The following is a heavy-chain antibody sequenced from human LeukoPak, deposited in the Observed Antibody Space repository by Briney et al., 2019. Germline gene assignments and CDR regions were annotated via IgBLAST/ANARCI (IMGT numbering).Heavy chain of an antibody. CDR1: GGSISSGGYY. V-gene: IGHV4-31*03. Sequence: LRLTCTVSGGSISSGGYYWSWIRQHPGKGLEWIGYIYYSGSTYYNPPLKSRVTISVDTSKNQFSLKLSSVTAADTAVYYCARTYSSGWYVWFDPWGQGTLVTVSS. CDR2: IYYSGST. D-gene: IGHD6-19*01. J-gene: IGHJ5*02. CDR3: ARTYSSGWYVWFDP.